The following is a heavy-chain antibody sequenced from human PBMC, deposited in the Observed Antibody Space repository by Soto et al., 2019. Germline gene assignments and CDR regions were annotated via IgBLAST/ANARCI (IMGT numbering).Heavy chain of an antibody. CDR2: ISSSSSTI. D-gene: IGHD3-16*01. V-gene: IGHV3-48*01. CDR3: ARDTYAPGSHFDY. CDR1: GFTFSSYS. J-gene: IGHJ4*02. Sequence: GSLRLSCAASGFTFSSYSMNWVRQAPGKGLEWVSYISSSSSTIYYADSVKGRFTISRDNAKNSLYLQMNSLRAEDTAVYYCARDTYAPGSHFDYWGQGTLVTVSS.